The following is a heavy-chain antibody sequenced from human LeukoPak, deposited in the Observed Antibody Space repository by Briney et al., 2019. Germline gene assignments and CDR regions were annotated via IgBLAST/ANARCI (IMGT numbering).Heavy chain of an antibody. Sequence: RPSETLSLTCSVSGGSISSYYWNWIRQSAGKGLEWIGRTYTSGNTNYNPSLKSRVTMSVDTSKNQFSLKLSSVTAADTAVYYCARDRYYYDSSGYTFDYWGQGTLVTVSS. D-gene: IGHD3-22*01. CDR3: ARDRYYYDSSGYTFDY. V-gene: IGHV4-4*07. CDR2: TYTSGNT. CDR1: GGSISSYY. J-gene: IGHJ4*02.